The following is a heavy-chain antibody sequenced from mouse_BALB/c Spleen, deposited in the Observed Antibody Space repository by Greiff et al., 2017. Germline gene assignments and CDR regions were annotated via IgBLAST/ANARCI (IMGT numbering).Heavy chain of an antibody. J-gene: IGHJ4*01. D-gene: IGHD2-3*01. CDR3: TRDRIYDGYAMDY. CDR2: ISSGGSYT. CDR1: GFTFSSYT. Sequence: DVKLVESGGGLVKPGGSLKLSCAASGFTFSSYTMSWVRQTPEKRLEWVATISSGGSYTYYPDSVKGRFTISRDNAKNTLYLQMSSLKSEDTAMYYCTRDRIYDGYAMDYWGQGTSVTVSS. V-gene: IGHV5-6-4*01.